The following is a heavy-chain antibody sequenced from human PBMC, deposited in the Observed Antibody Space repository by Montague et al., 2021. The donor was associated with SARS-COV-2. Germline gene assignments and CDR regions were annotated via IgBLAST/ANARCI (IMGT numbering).Heavy chain of an antibody. CDR3: ARAVVACTPVVDS. CDR2: IFPSGGT. J-gene: IGHJ4*02. D-gene: IGHD2-15*01. V-gene: IGHV4-4*07. Sequence: SETLSLTCSVSGESISGFFWNWIRQPAGKGLEWIGCIFPSGGTDYNPSLKSRVTMSVDTSKNQFSLKVNSVTAADTAVYYCARAVVACTPVVDSWGRGTLVTVSS. CDR1: GESISGFF.